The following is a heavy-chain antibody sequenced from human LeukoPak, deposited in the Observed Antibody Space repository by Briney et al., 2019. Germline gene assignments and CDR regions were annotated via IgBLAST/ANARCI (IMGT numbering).Heavy chain of an antibody. J-gene: IGHJ5*02. V-gene: IGHV3-66*01. CDR3: AASGEGNWFDP. Sequence: PGGSLRLSCAGSGFTFNRAAMSWVRQAPGKGLEWVSIIYSGDNTYYADSVKGRFTISRDNSKNTLYLQMNSLRVEDTAVYYCAASGEGNWFDPWGQGTLVTVSS. CDR1: GFTFNRAA. CDR2: IYSGDNT. D-gene: IGHD6-25*01.